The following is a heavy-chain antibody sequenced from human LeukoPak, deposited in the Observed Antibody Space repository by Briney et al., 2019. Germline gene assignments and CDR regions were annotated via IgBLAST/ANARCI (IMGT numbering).Heavy chain of an antibody. CDR3: ARKPIAVAGTNFFDY. CDR1: GGSISSSSYY. CDR2: IYYSGST. V-gene: IGHV4-39*01. J-gene: IGHJ4*02. D-gene: IGHD6-19*01. Sequence: SETLSLTCIVPGGSISSSSYYWGWIRQPPGKGLEWIGSIYYSGSTYYNPSLKSRVTISVDTSKNQFSLKLSSVTAADTAVYYCARKPIAVAGTNFFDYWGQGTLVTVSS.